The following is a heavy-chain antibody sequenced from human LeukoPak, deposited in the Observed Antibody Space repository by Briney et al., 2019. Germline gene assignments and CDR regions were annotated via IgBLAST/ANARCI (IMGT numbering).Heavy chain of an antibody. CDR2: INHSGST. D-gene: IGHD3-10*01. CDR1: GGSFSGYY. Sequence: SETLSLTCAVYGGSFSGYYWSWIRQPPGKGLEWIGEINHSGSTNYNPSLKSRVTISVDTSKNQFSLKLSSVTAADTAVYYCARGSLWFGELFRHYYYYYGMDVWGQGTPVTVSS. V-gene: IGHV4-34*01. J-gene: IGHJ6*02. CDR3: ARGSLWFGELFRHYYYYYGMDV.